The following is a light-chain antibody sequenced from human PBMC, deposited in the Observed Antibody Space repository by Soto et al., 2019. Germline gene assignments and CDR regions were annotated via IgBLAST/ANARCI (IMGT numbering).Light chain of an antibody. V-gene: IGLV1-47*02. J-gene: IGLJ1*01. CDR1: SSNIGNNY. Sequence: QSVLTQPPSVSAAPGQKVTIHCSGSSSNIGNNYVSWYQQLPGTAPKLLIYSDYQRPSGVPDRFSGSKSGTSASLAISGLQSEDEADYYCATWDDSLIAYVFGTGTKVTVL. CDR2: SDY. CDR3: ATWDDSLIAYV.